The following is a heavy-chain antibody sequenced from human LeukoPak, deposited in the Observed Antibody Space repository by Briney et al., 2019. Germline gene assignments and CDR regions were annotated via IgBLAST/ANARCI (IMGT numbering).Heavy chain of an antibody. Sequence: GGSLRLSCAASGFTFSYYSMNWVRQAPGKGLEWVAVISYDGGNKYYADSVKGRFTISRDNSKNTLYLQMNSLRAEDTAVYYCARERYGGGYNRYFDYWGQGTLVTVSS. J-gene: IGHJ4*02. CDR1: GFTFSYYS. CDR2: ISYDGGNK. D-gene: IGHD5-24*01. V-gene: IGHV3-30*03. CDR3: ARERYGGGYNRYFDY.